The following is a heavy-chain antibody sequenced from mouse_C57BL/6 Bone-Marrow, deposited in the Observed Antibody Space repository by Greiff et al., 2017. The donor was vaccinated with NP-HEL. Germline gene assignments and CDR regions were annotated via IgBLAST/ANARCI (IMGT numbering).Heavy chain of an antibody. CDR3: TTYDGSSPAWFAY. CDR2: IDPENGDT. CDR1: GFNIKDDY. Sequence: VQLQQSGAELVRPGASVKLSCTASGFNIKDDYMHWVKQRPEQGLEWIGWIDPENGDTEYASKFQGKATITADTSSNTAYLQLSSLTSEGTAVYYCTTYDGSSPAWFAYWGQGTLVTVSA. V-gene: IGHV14-4*01. J-gene: IGHJ3*01. D-gene: IGHD1-1*01.